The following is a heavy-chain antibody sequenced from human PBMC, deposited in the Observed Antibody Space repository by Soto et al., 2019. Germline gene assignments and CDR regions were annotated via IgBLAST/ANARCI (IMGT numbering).Heavy chain of an antibody. Sequence: QVQLQESGPGLVKPSETLSLTCTVSGGSISSYYWSWIRQPPGKGLEWIGYIYYSGSTNYNPSLKSRVTISVDTSKNQFSLKLSSVTAADTAVYYCARRSMILGGYHFDYWGQGTLVTVSS. CDR2: IYYSGST. D-gene: IGHD6-25*01. J-gene: IGHJ4*02. V-gene: IGHV4-59*08. CDR3: ARRSMILGGYHFDY. CDR1: GGSISSYY.